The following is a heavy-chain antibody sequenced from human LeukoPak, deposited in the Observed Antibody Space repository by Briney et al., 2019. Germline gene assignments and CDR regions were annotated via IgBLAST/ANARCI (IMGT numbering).Heavy chain of an antibody. CDR3: ARDRPGTVTTFDF. V-gene: IGHV3-11*04. CDR1: GFTFSDSH. Sequence: PGGSLRLSCAASGFTFSDSHMIWIRQAPGKGLEWVSYISSSGRTTYYADSVKGRVTISRDNAKNSLYLQMNSLRAEDTAMYYCARDRPGTVTTFDFWGQGTLVTVSS. J-gene: IGHJ4*02. D-gene: IGHD4-17*01. CDR2: ISSSGRTT.